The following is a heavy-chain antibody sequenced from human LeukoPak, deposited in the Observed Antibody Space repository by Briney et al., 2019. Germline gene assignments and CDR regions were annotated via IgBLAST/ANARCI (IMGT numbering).Heavy chain of an antibody. CDR1: EFTFTDYW. Sequence: GGSLRPSCVASEFTFTDYWMGWVRQAPGRGLEWVANINRDGSETYYMDSVKGRFTISRDNAKNLLYLQMSSLRVEDTAVYYCARSCGSGFYFDYWSQGTLVTVLS. D-gene: IGHD3-10*01. J-gene: IGHJ4*02. V-gene: IGHV3-7*01. CDR3: ARSCGSGFYFDY. CDR2: INRDGSET.